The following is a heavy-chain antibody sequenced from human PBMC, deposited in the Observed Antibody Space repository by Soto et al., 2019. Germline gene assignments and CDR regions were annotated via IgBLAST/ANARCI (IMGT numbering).Heavy chain of an antibody. V-gene: IGHV3-33*01. CDR3: ARYNSGHSDY. J-gene: IGHJ4*02. CDR1: GFTFRNYG. Sequence: QVYLVLSGGGVVQPGRSLRLSCAASGFTFRNYGMHWVRQAPGRGLEWVAVIWFDGSEIYYADSVKGRFTISRDNSNSALFLQMDYLRAEDTAMYYCARYNSGHSDYWGQGTPVTVSS. D-gene: IGHD1-26*01. CDR2: IWFDGSEI.